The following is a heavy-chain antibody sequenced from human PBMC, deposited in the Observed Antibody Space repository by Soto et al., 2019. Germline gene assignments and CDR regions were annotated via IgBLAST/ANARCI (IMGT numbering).Heavy chain of an antibody. D-gene: IGHD6-13*01. CDR2: INPSGGST. CDR3: ARPPFDIAAAGYFDY. J-gene: IGHJ4*02. Sequence: ASVKGSCKASGYTYTRYYVRWVRQAPGQGLEWMGIINPSGGSTSYAQKFQGRVTMTRDTSTSTVYMELSSLRSEDTAVYYCARPPFDIAAAGYFDYWGQGTLVTVSS. V-gene: IGHV1-46*03. CDR1: GYTYTRYY.